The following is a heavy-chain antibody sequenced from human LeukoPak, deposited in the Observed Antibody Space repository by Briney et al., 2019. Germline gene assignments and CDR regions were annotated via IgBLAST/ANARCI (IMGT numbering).Heavy chain of an antibody. D-gene: IGHD3-3*02. CDR2: IIPIFGTA. CDR3: ARRRLAGSTPPHYYYILDV. J-gene: IGHJ6*02. CDR1: GGTLSSYA. Sequence: SVKVSCKASGGTLSSYAISWVRQAPGQGLEWMGGIIPIFGTANYAQKFQGRVTITTDESTSTAYMELSSLRSEDTAVYYCARRRLAGSTPPHYYYILDVWGQGTTVTVSS. V-gene: IGHV1-69*05.